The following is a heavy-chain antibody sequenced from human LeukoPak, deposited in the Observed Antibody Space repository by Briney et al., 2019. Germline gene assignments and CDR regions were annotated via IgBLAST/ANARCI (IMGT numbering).Heavy chain of an antibody. CDR1: GYTFTSYG. Sequence: ASVKVSCKASGYTFTSYGISWVRQAPGQGLEWMGWMNPNSGNTGYAQKFQGRVTMTRNTSISTAYMELSSLRSEDTAVYYCARGSSEYSSSYFDYWGQGTLVTVSS. J-gene: IGHJ4*02. CDR2: MNPNSGNT. D-gene: IGHD6-6*01. CDR3: ARGSSEYSSSYFDY. V-gene: IGHV1-8*02.